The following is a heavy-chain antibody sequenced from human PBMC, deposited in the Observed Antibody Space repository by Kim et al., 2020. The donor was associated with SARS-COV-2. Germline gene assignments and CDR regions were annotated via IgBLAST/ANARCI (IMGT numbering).Heavy chain of an antibody. CDR1: GFIFNNYW. Sequence: GGSLRLSCAASGFIFNNYWMDWVRQAPGKGLEWVANIKGDGTETYYVDSVKGRVTISRDNTKNSLYLDMNNLRADDAAVYYCARVRRSNKYDVMDVWGQGTTVTVSS. CDR2: IKGDGTET. J-gene: IGHJ6*02. D-gene: IGHD1-1*01. V-gene: IGHV3-7*05. CDR3: ARVRRSNKYDVMDV.